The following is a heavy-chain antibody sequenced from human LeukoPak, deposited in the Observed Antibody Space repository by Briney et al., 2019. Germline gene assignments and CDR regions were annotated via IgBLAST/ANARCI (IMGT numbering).Heavy chain of an antibody. V-gene: IGHV3-64*01. D-gene: IGHD3-10*01. CDR1: GFIFSNYA. Sequence: PGGSLRLSCAASGFIFSNYAMHWVRQAPGKGLEYVSAISSNGGSTYYANSVKGRFTISRDNSKNTLYLQMGRLRAEDMAVYYCARENHYGSGTDYWGQGTLVTVSS. CDR2: ISSNGGST. CDR3: ARENHYGSGTDY. J-gene: IGHJ4*02.